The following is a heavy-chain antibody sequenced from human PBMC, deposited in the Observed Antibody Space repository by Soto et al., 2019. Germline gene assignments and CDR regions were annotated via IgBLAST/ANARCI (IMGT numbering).Heavy chain of an antibody. V-gene: IGHV3-7*01. CDR3: ARARITGDSGYYYYYMDV. CDR1: GFTFSSYW. D-gene: IGHD7-27*01. Sequence: GGSLRLSCAASGFTFSSYWMSWVRQAPGKGLEWVANIKQDGSEKYYVDSVKGRCTISRDNAKNSLYLQMNSLRAEDTAVYYCARARITGDSGYYYYYMDVWGKGTTVTVS. CDR2: IKQDGSEK. J-gene: IGHJ6*03.